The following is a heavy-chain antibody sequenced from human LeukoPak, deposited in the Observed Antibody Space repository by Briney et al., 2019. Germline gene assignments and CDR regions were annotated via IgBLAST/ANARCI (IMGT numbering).Heavy chain of an antibody. Sequence: SETLSLTCTVSGGSINNYYWSWIRQPPGKGLEWIGYIYYSGSTNYNPSLKSRVTISVDTSKNQFSLKLSSVTAADTAVYYCARDIPGHYFDYWGQGTLVTVSS. D-gene: IGHD1-14*01. CDR2: IYYSGST. CDR3: ARDIPGHYFDY. J-gene: IGHJ4*02. V-gene: IGHV4-59*12. CDR1: GGSINNYY.